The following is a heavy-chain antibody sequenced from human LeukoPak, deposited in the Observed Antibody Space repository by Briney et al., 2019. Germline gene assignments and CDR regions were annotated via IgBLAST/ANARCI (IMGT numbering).Heavy chain of an antibody. CDR1: GFDVMTNY. CDR3: ARDSGIWFGTRDAFDI. V-gene: IGHV3-20*01. Sequence: GGSLRLSCAASGFDVMTNYMSWVRQAPGEGLEWVSGINWNGVKTHYADSVKGRFTISRDNAKNTLYLEMNSLRVDDTALYHCARDSGIWFGTRDAFDIWGQGTMVTVST. D-gene: IGHD3-10*01. CDR2: INWNGVKT. J-gene: IGHJ3*02.